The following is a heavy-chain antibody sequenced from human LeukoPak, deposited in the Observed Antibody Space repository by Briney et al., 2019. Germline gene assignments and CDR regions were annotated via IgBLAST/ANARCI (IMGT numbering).Heavy chain of an antibody. CDR2: IIPIFGTA. J-gene: IGHJ4*02. CDR3: ARDIQLAYCGGDCYSRADY. Sequence: SVKVSCKASGGTFSSYAISWVRQAPGQGLEWMGRIIPIFGTANYAQKFQGRVTITADKSTSTAYMELSSLRSEDTAVYYCARDIQLAYCGGDCYSRADYWGQGTLVTVS. V-gene: IGHV1-69*06. CDR1: GGTFSSYA. D-gene: IGHD2-21*02.